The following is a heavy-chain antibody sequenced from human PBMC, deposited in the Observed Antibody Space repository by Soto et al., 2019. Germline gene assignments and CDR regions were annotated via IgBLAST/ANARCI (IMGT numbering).Heavy chain of an antibody. CDR3: ARDVRGSYFDY. D-gene: IGHD3-16*01. Sequence: QVQLQESGPGLVKPSQTLSLTCTVSGGSISSGDYYWSWIRQPPGKGLEWIGYIYYSGSTYYNPSLTSRVTISVYTSKNQFSLTLSSVTAADTAVYYCARDVRGSYFDYWGQGTLVTVSS. CDR2: IYYSGST. J-gene: IGHJ4*02. V-gene: IGHV4-30-4*01. CDR1: GGSISSGDYY.